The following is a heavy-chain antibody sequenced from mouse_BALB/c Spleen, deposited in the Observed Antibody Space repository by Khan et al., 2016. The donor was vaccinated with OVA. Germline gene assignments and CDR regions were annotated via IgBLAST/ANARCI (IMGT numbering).Heavy chain of an antibody. J-gene: IGHJ3*01. CDR3: TIKDCYDYDPFPY. CDR2: INYSGNT. V-gene: IGHV3-2*02. D-gene: IGHD2-4*01. CDR1: GYSITSEYA. Sequence: EVQLQESGPGLVKPSQSLSLTCTVTGYSITSEYAWNWIRQFPGNKLEWMGYINYSGNTRYNPSLKSRISITRDTSKNQFFLQLNSVTTEDTATYYCTIKDCYDYDPFPYWGQGTLVTVSA.